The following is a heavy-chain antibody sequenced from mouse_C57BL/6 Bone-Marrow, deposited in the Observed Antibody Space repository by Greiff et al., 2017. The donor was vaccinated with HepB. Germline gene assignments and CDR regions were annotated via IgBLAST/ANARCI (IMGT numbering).Heavy chain of an antibody. D-gene: IGHD1-3*01. Sequence: EVKVEESGEGLVKPGGSLKLSCAASGFTFSSYAMSWVRQTPEKRLEWVAYISSGGDYIYYADTVKGRFTISRDNARNTLYLQMSSLKSEDTAMYYCTRSRGKDYFDYWGQGTTLTVSS. CDR1: GFTFSSYA. J-gene: IGHJ2*01. CDR3: TRSRGKDYFDY. CDR2: ISSGGDYI. V-gene: IGHV5-9-1*02.